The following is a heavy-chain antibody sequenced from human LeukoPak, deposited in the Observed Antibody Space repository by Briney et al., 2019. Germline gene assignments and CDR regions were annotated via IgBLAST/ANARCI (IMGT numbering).Heavy chain of an antibody. D-gene: IGHD3-22*01. Sequence: GGSLRLSCAASRFPFSSYWMHWVRQAPGKGLVWVSRINGDGSITTYADSVKGLFTISRVNAKNMLYLQLDSLTAEDTAVYYCSRGLVGYYHDSSTYPDSWGQGTLVTVSS. V-gene: IGHV3-74*01. CDR1: RFPFSSYW. CDR2: INGDGSIT. J-gene: IGHJ4*02. CDR3: SRGLVGYYHDSSTYPDS.